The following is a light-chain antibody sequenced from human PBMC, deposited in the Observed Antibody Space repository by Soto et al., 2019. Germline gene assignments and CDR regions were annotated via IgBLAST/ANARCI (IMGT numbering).Light chain of an antibody. CDR1: SSDFGGYTY. CDR2: DVS. V-gene: IGLV2-14*01. Sequence: QSALTQPASVSGSPGQSITISCTGTSSDFGGYTYVSWYQQHPGKAPKLIIYDVSNRPSGVSYRLSGSESGNTSSLTIFGLQAEDEADYYCSSYATSSTLDVVFGGGTKLTVL. J-gene: IGLJ2*01. CDR3: SSYATSSTLDVV.